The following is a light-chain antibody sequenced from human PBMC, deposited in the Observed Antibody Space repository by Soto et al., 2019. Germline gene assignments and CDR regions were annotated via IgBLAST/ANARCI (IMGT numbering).Light chain of an antibody. Sequence: EIVLTHSPATLSLSQGERATLSCGASQSVNNNYLAWYQQKPGLAPRLLLYDASSSATGIPDRVSGSGSGTDFTLTISRLEPEDFAVYSCQQYGTSPQTFGQGTKVEIK. V-gene: IGKV3D-20*01. CDR3: QQYGTSPQT. CDR1: QSVNNNY. CDR2: DAS. J-gene: IGKJ1*01.